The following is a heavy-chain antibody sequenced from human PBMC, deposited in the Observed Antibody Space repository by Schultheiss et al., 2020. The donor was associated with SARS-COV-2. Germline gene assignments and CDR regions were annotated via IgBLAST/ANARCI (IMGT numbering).Heavy chain of an antibody. CDR3: ARYSSTSQAVDY. CDR2: IRSGDGII. Sequence: GGSLRLSCAASGFTFSSSWMHWVCQAPEKGLEWVSYIRSGDGIIYYADSVKGRFTISRDNAKNSLYLQMNSLRAEDTAVYYCARYSSTSQAVDYWGQGTLVTVSS. J-gene: IGHJ4*02. D-gene: IGHD2-2*01. CDR1: GFTFSSSW. V-gene: IGHV3-48*01.